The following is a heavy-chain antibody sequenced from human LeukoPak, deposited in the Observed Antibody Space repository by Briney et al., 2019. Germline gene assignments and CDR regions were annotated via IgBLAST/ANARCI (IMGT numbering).Heavy chain of an antibody. J-gene: IGHJ4*02. V-gene: IGHV4-31*03. CDR1: GGSISSGGYY. D-gene: IGHD3-9*01. CDR3: ASKDILTGYWYY. CDR2: IYYSGST. Sequence: PSQTLSLTCTVSGGSISSGGYYWSWIRQHPGKGLEWIGYIYYSGSTYYNPSLKSRVTISVDTSKNQFSLKLSSVTAADTAVYYCASKDILTGYWYYWGQGTLVTVSS.